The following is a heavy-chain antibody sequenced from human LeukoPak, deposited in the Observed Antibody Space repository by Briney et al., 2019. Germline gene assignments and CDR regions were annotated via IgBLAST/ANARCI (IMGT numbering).Heavy chain of an antibody. CDR3: AREVAAISEIDY. Sequence: GGSLRLSCAASGFTFSSYGMHWVRQAPGKGLEWVANIKQDGSEKYYVDSVKGRFTISRDNARNSLYLQMNSLRAEDTAVYYCAREVAAISEIDYWGQGTLVTVSS. D-gene: IGHD2-15*01. CDR1: GFTFSSYG. J-gene: IGHJ4*02. CDR2: IKQDGSEK. V-gene: IGHV3-7*01.